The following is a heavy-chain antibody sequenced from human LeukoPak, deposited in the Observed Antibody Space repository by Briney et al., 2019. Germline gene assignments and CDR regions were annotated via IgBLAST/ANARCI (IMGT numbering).Heavy chain of an antibody. CDR3: ARDPPHPLAVAGTGEGY. CDR1: GFTFSSYS. J-gene: IGHJ4*02. V-gene: IGHV3-48*04. CDR2: ISSSSSTI. D-gene: IGHD6-19*01. Sequence: GGSLRLSCAASGFTFSSYSMNWVRQAPGKGLEWVSYISSSSSTIYYADSVKGRFTISRDNAKNSLYLQMNSLRAEDTAVYYCARDPPHPLAVAGTGEGYWGQGTLVTVSS.